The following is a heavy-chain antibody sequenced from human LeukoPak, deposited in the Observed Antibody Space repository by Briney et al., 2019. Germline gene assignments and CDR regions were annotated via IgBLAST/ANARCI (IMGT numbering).Heavy chain of an antibody. D-gene: IGHD3-22*01. V-gene: IGHV1-69*04. Sequence: GASVKVSCKASGGIFSSYAISWVRQAPGQGLEWMGRIIPILGIANYAQKFQGRVTITADKSTSTAYMELSSLRSEDTAVYYCARDRDYYDSSGYYEDYWGQGTLVTVSS. CDR3: ARDRDYYDSSGYYEDY. CDR1: GGIFSSYA. CDR2: IIPILGIA. J-gene: IGHJ4*02.